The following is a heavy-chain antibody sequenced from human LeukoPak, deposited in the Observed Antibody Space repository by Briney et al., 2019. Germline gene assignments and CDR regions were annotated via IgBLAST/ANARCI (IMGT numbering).Heavy chain of an antibody. J-gene: IGHJ6*03. Sequence: PSETLSLTCTVSGGSISSSSYYWGWIRQPPGKGLEWIGSIYYSGSTYYNPSLKSRVTISVDTSKNQFSLKLSSVTAADTAVYYCARGLGDVYYYYYMDVWGKGTTVTVSS. CDR1: GGSISSSSYY. CDR3: ARGLGDVYYYYYMDV. CDR2: IYYSGST. D-gene: IGHD3-16*01. V-gene: IGHV4-39*07.